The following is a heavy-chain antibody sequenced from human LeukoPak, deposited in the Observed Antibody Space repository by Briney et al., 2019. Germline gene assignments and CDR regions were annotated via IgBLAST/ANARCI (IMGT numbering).Heavy chain of an antibody. CDR2: IGSSGGGI. CDR1: GFTFSTYT. V-gene: IGHV3-23*01. D-gene: IGHD7-27*01. J-gene: IGHJ4*02. Sequence: GGSLRLSCAASGFTFSTYTMYWVRHPPGKGLEWVSIIGSSGGGIHYADSVKGRFTISRDNSKNALYLQMNSLRVEDTAVYYCAIDPNWGTHSWGQVVLVTVSS. CDR3: AIDPNWGTHS.